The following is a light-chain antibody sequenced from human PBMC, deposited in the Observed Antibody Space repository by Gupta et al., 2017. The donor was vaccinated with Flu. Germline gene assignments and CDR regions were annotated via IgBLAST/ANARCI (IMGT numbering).Light chain of an antibody. V-gene: IGLV2-8*01. CDR1: SSDVGGYNY. Sequence: QSALTQPPSASGSPGQSVTISCIGTSSDVGGYNYVAWYQQHPGKAPKLMIYEVSKRPSGVPDRFSGSKSGNTASLTVSGLQAEDEADYYCSSYAGSNNWVVGGGTKLTVL. CDR3: SSYAGSNNWV. CDR2: EVS. J-gene: IGLJ3*02.